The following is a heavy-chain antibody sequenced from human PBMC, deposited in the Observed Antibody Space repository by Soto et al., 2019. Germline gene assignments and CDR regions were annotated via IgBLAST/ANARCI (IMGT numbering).Heavy chain of an antibody. CDR2: IYYSGST. J-gene: IGHJ4*02. V-gene: IGHV4-59*08. CDR3: ARRYGGNLDY. D-gene: IGHD1-26*01. Sequence: PSETVSLTCTVSGCCISSYYWNWIRQPPGKGLEWIGYIYYSGSTNYNPSLKSRVTISVDTSKNQFSLKLSSVTAADTAVYYCARRYGGNLDYWGQGTLVTVSS. CDR1: GCCISSYY.